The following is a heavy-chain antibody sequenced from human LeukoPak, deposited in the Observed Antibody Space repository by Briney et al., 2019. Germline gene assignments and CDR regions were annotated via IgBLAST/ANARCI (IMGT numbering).Heavy chain of an antibody. CDR2: ISGNAGST. D-gene: IGHD5-12*01. Sequence: GGSLRLSCAASGFTFSSYAMSWVRQAPGKGLEWVSAISGNAGSTYYADSVKGRFTISRDSSKNTLYLQMNSLRAEDTAIYYCAKDQNMVATAPFDCWGQGTLVTVSS. J-gene: IGHJ4*02. CDR1: GFTFSSYA. V-gene: IGHV3-23*01. CDR3: AKDQNMVATAPFDC.